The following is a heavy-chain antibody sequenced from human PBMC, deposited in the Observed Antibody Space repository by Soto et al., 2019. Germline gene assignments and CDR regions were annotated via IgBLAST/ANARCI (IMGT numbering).Heavy chain of an antibody. Sequence: EVQLVESGGGLVLPGESLKLSCAAFGFAFNGFALHWIRQAPGKRLEWLGRIRTRSSDYATEYGASVRGRFTISRDDSQKTAYLQMKSMETEDTAMYYCARLRTSWANDAFDVWGLGTLVIVSS. CDR1: GFAFNGFA. V-gene: IGHV3-73*02. CDR3: ARLRTSWANDAFDV. CDR2: IRTRSSDYAT. J-gene: IGHJ3*01. D-gene: IGHD2-2*01.